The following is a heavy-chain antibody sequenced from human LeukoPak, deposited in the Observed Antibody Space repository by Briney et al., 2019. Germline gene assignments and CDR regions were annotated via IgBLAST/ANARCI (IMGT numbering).Heavy chain of an antibody. CDR1: GFTFSNYE. CDR2: ISSGGSGK. J-gene: IGHJ4*02. V-gene: IGHV3-48*03. D-gene: IGHD2-2*01. CDR3: ARDLRGYQDY. Sequence: GGSLRLSCAASGFTFSNYEMNWVRHAPGKGLEWVSYISSGGSGKDYADSVKGRFTISRANAKNSLYLQMNSQRAEDTAVYYCARDLRGYQDYWGQGTLVTVSS.